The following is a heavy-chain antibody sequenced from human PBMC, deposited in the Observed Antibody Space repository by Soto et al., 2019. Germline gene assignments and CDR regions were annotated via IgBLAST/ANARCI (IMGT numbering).Heavy chain of an antibody. J-gene: IGHJ4*02. CDR3: AKENGYSSSWFEFDY. D-gene: IGHD6-13*01. CDR2: ISYNGKYE. V-gene: IGHV3-30*04. CDR1: GFTFSTYT. Sequence: GGSLRLSCAASGFTFSTYTMHWVRQAPGKGLEWVADISYNGKYEYYADSVKGRFTISRDNSKSTLYLQMNSLTPEDTAVYYCAKENGYSSSWFEFDYWGQGTLVTVSS.